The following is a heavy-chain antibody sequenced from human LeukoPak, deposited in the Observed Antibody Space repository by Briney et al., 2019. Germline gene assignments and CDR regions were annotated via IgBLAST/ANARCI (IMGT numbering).Heavy chain of an antibody. CDR3: AREIRGYSYGSDY. CDR2: INGDGSST. CDR1: GFTFSSYW. D-gene: IGHD5-18*01. J-gene: IGHJ4*02. Sequence: PGGSLRLSCAASGFTFSSYWMNWVRQAPGKGLVWVSRINGDGSSTNYADSVKGRFTISRDNSKNTLYLQMNSLRTEDTAVYYCAREIRGYSYGSDYWGQGTLVTVSS. V-gene: IGHV3-74*01.